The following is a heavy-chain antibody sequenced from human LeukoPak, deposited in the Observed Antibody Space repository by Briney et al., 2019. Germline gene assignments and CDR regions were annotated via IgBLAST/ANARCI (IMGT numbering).Heavy chain of an antibody. CDR1: GGTFSSYA. V-gene: IGHV1-69*04. CDR2: IIPILGIA. CDR3: ARETMVRGVIIDY. D-gene: IGHD3-10*01. J-gene: IGHJ4*02. Sequence: ASVKLSCTASGGTFSSYAISWMRQPPAPGLEWVGRIIPILGIANYAQKFQGRVTITADKSTSTAYMELSSLRAEDTAVYYCARETMVRGVIIDYWGQGTLVTVSS.